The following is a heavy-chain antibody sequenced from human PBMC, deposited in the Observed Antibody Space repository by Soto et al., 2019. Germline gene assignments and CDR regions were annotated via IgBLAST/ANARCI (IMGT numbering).Heavy chain of an antibody. CDR3: AREGAYGSGSPSVYGMDV. CDR1: GFTFSDYY. V-gene: IGHV3-11*01. Sequence: PGGSLRLSCAASGFTFSDYYMSWIRQAPGKGLEWVSYISSSGSTIYYADSVKGRFTISRDNAKNSLYLQMNSLRAEDTAVYYCAREGAYGSGSPSVYGMDVWGQGTTVTVSS. CDR2: ISSSGSTI. J-gene: IGHJ6*02. D-gene: IGHD3-10*01.